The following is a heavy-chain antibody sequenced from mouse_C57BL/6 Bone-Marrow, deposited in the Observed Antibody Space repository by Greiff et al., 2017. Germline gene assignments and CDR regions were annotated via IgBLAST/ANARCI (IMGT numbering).Heavy chain of an antibody. V-gene: IGHV1-19*01. D-gene: IGHD2-2*01. CDR1: GYTFTDYY. Sequence: EVKLQESGPVLVKPGASVKMSCKASGYTFTDYYMNWVKQSHGKSLEWIGVINPYNGGTSYNQKFKGKATLTVDKSSSTAYMELNSLTSEDSAVYYCAWLRRGYWGQGTTLTVSS. CDR3: AWLRRGY. J-gene: IGHJ2*01. CDR2: INPYNGGT.